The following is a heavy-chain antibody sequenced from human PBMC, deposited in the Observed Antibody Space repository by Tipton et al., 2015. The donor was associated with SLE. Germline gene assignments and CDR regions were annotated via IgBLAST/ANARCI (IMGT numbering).Heavy chain of an antibody. J-gene: IGHJ5*02. CDR1: GMSISSDHW. CDR3: ARRRSALRSENWFDP. CDR2: IYPDGST. D-gene: IGHD4-17*01. V-gene: IGHV4-4*01. Sequence: GSLRLSCAVSGMSISSDHWWSWVRQTPGKGLEWIGQIYPDGSTSHNPSFRSRVTMSIDKSKNQVSLNMTSATAADTAVYSCARRRSALRSENWFDPWGQGTLVHVSP.